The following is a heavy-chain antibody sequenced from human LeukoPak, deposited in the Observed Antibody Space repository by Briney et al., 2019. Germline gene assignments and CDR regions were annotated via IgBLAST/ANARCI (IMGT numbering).Heavy chain of an antibody. J-gene: IGHJ4*02. CDR2: IKQDGSEN. CDR1: GFTFSSYW. D-gene: IGHD2-2*01. V-gene: IGHV3-7*01. Sequence: PGGSLRLSCAASGFTFSSYWMNWVRQAPGKGLEWVANIKQDGSENYYVDSVKGRFTISRDNAKNSLYLQMNSLRAEDTAVYYCAGDAGRSSTSRSEHFDYWGQGTLVTVSS. CDR3: AGDAGRSSTSRSEHFDY.